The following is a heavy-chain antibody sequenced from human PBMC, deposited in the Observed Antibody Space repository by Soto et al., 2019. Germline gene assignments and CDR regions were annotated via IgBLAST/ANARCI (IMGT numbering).Heavy chain of an antibody. V-gene: IGHV4-59*01. CDR2: IYYSGST. D-gene: IGHD3-3*01. CDR1: GGSISSYY. Sequence: SETLSLTCTVSGGSISSYYWSWIRQPPGKGLEWIGYIYYSGSTNYNPSLKSRVTISVDTSKNQFSLKLSSVTAADTAVYYCARGGYYDFWNGYYKGGHYYYGMDVWGQGTTVTV. J-gene: IGHJ6*02. CDR3: ARGGYYDFWNGYYKGGHYYYGMDV.